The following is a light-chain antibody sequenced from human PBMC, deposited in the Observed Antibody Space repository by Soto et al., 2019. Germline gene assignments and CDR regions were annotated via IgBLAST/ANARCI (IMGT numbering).Light chain of an antibody. CDR2: AAS. Sequence: QWAESPTSVYLCVRQIIKRACRASQSISSYVNWYQQKPGKAPKLLIYAASSLQSGVPSRFSGSGPGTDFALAIRCRHPDYFALSFYQHSYSAPWTFGQGTKVDIK. J-gene: IGKJ1*01. CDR1: QSISSY. CDR3: QHSYSAPWT. V-gene: IGKV1-39*01.